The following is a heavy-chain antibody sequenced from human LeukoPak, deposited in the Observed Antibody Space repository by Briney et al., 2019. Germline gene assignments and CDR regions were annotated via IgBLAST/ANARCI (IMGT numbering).Heavy chain of an antibody. V-gene: IGHV3-33*01. Sequence: GRSLRLSCAASGFTFSDHGMHWVRQAPGKGLEWVAIIWYNGSKKYYAESVKGRFTISRDSSKNTLYLQMSSLRLENTAVYYCARVPYGSGDGYFDYWGQGTLVTVSS. J-gene: IGHJ4*02. CDR2: IWYNGSKK. D-gene: IGHD3-10*01. CDR3: ARVPYGSGDGYFDY. CDR1: GFTFSDHG.